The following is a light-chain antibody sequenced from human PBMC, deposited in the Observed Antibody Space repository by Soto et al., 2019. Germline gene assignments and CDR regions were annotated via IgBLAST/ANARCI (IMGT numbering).Light chain of an antibody. V-gene: IGLV2-23*02. CDR2: EVN. CDR1: SSNVGSYKL. J-gene: IGLJ1*01. CDR3: SSSGGSPTYV. Sequence: QSVLTQPASVSGSPGQSITISCTGTSSNVGSYKLVSWYQQHPGKAPKLIEVNKRPSGVSNRFSGSKSGNTASLTISGLKVEDEADYYCSSSGGSPTYVFGTGTKVTVL.